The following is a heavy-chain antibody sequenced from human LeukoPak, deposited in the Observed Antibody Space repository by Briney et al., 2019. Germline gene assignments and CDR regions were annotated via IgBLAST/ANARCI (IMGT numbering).Heavy chain of an antibody. V-gene: IGHV4-61*02. D-gene: IGHD5-12*01. J-gene: IGHJ3*02. CDR2: IYTSGST. Sequence: PSQTLSLTCTVSGGSISSGSYYWSWIRQPAGKGLEWIGRIYTSGSTNYNPSLKSRVTISVDTSKNQFSLKLSSVTAADTAVYYCARDSADSGYERSDAFDIWGQGTMVTVSS. CDR1: GGSISSGSYY. CDR3: ARDSADSGYERSDAFDI.